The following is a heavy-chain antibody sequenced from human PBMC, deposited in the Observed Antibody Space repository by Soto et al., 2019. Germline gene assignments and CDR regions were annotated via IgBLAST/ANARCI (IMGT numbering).Heavy chain of an antibody. CDR3: AKGPAIVLVPAAMNNYYGMDV. J-gene: IGHJ6*02. D-gene: IGHD2-2*01. CDR2: ISYDGSNK. V-gene: IGHV3-30*18. Sequence: QVQLVESGGGVVQPGRSLRLSCAASGFTFSSYGMHWVRQAPGKGLEWVAVISYDGSNKYYADSGKGRFTISRDNSKNTLYLQMNSLRAEDPAVYYCAKGPAIVLVPAAMNNYYGMDVWGQGTTVTVS. CDR1: GFTFSSYG.